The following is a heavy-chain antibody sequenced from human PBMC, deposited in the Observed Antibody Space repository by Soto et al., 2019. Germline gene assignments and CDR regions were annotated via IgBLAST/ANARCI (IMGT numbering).Heavy chain of an antibody. Sequence: GGSLRLSCAASEFTFSSYAISWVRQAPGKGLEWVSSISGSGGTTDYADSVKGRFTISRDNSKNTLYLQMHSLRAEDTAVYYCAKDILGDAYRRGGFDYWGQGTLVTVSS. CDR1: EFTFSSYA. V-gene: IGHV3-23*01. CDR3: AKDILGDAYRRGGFDY. D-gene: IGHD1-26*01. CDR2: ISGSGGTT. J-gene: IGHJ4*02.